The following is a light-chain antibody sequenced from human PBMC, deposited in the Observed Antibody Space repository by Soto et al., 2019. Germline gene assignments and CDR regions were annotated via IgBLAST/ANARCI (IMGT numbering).Light chain of an antibody. V-gene: IGKV3-20*01. CDR3: QQYGSSPCT. Sequence: EIVLTQSPGTLSLSPGERATLSCRASQSVSSSYLAWYQQKPGQAPRLLIYGASSRATGIPDRFSGSGSGLDFTLTSSRLEPEDFAVYYCQQYGSSPCTFGPGTKVDIK. CDR2: GAS. CDR1: QSVSSSY. J-gene: IGKJ3*01.